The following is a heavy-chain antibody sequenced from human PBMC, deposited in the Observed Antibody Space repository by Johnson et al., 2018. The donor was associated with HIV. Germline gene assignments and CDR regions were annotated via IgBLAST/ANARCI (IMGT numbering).Heavy chain of an antibody. D-gene: IGHD1-26*01. Sequence: QVYLVESGGGVVQPGRSLRLSCAASGFTFSSYAMHWVRQAPGKGLEWVAVISYDGSNKYYADSVKGRFTISRDNSKNTLYLEMNSLRVEDTAVYYCAKNNEVWELLPVDAFDFWGQGTLITVSS. CDR1: GFTFSSYA. J-gene: IGHJ3*01. CDR2: ISYDGSNK. CDR3: AKNNEVWELLPVDAFDF. V-gene: IGHV3-30*04.